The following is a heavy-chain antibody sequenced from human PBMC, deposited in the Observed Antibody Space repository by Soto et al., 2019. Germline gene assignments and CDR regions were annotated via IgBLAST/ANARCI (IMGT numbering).Heavy chain of an antibody. CDR2: IDVGSANA. D-gene: IGHD2-8*01. Sequence: VASVKVSCKTSGFTFSSSAVHWVRQARGHRLQWIGWIDVGSANANYAHMLQERVTISRDMSTSTAYMELSSLRPEDTAVYYCVRLIGNSWLDTWGQGTLVTVSS. V-gene: IGHV1-58*01. J-gene: IGHJ5*02. CDR1: GFTFSSSA. CDR3: VRLIGNSWLDT.